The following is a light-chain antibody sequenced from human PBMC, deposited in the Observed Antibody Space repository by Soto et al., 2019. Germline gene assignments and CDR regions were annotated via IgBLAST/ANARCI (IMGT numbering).Light chain of an antibody. J-gene: IGLJ3*02. CDR1: SSDVGGNNF. Sequence: QSALTQPPSASGSPGQSVTISCTGTSSDVGGNNFVSWYQQNPGKAPKLMIYEVDKRPSGVPDRFSGSKSGNTASLTISGLQAEDEADYYCCSYTISTTWVFGGGTKVTVL. CDR3: CSYTISTTWV. V-gene: IGLV2-8*01. CDR2: EVD.